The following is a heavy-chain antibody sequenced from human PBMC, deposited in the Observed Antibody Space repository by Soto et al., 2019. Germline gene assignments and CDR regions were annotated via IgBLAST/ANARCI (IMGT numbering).Heavy chain of an antibody. Sequence: QVQLQESGPGLVQPSETLSLTCAVSGDSISRSVWWTWVRQSPGKGLEWIGDAYHTGNTNYSPSLSPRVPITVAKSKNLFSLFLNSVTAADTAIYYCATFCTGDGDSISYAFSVWGHGTMVTVSS. D-gene: IGHD2-8*02. CDR3: ATFCTGDGDSISYAFSV. V-gene: IGHV4-4*02. J-gene: IGHJ3*01. CDR2: AYHTGNT. CDR1: GDSISRSVW.